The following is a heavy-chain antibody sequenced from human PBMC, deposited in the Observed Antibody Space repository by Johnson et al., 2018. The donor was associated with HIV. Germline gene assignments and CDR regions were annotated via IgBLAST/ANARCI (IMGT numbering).Heavy chain of an antibody. V-gene: IGHV3-7*05. CDR2: INHDGSEK. Sequence: VQLVESGGGVVQPGKSLRLSCAASGFIFSNYPMHWVRQAPGKGLEWVANINHDGSEKYYVESVKGRFTISRDNAKNVLYLHMNSLSVEDTAVYYCARVKIAFDMWGQGTLVTVPS. CDR1: GFIFSNYP. CDR3: ARVKIAFDM. J-gene: IGHJ3*02.